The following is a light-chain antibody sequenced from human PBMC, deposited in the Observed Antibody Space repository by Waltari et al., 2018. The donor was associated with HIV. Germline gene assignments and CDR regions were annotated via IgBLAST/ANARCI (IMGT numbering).Light chain of an antibody. CDR2: GKG. Sequence: SVLTQPPSASGTPGQRVTISCSGSSSNIGSNYVFWYQQVPGTAPKLLLCGKGQGPWGVRGRFSGATSGTSACLAISGLRPGGEAEYYCVAWDDSLSGVLFGGGTKLTVL. V-gene: IGLV1-47*01. CDR1: SSNIGSNY. J-gene: IGLJ2*01. CDR3: VAWDDSLSGVL.